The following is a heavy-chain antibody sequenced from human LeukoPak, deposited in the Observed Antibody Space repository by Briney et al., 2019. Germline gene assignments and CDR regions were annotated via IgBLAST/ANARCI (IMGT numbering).Heavy chain of an antibody. D-gene: IGHD3-3*01. CDR3: ARGGSFWSGYPKWFGP. CDR1: GYTFVGYD. CDR2: INPNSDGT. Sequence: ASVKVSCKASGYTFVGYDMHWVRQAPGQGLEWMGWINPNSDGTDYAQKFQGRVTMTTDTSISTVYMELSSLRSDDTAVYYCARGGSFWSGYPKWFGPWGQGTLVTVSS. J-gene: IGHJ5*02. V-gene: IGHV1-2*02.